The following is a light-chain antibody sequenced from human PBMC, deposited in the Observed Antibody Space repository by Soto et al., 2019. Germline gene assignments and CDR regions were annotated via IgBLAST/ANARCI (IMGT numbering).Light chain of an antibody. J-gene: IGLJ2*01. CDR2: EVY. CDR1: SSDVGGHNY. V-gene: IGLV2-8*01. Sequence: QSALTQPPSASGSPGQSVTISCTGTSSDVGGHNYVSWYQQHPGKAPKLMIYEVYKRPSGVPDRFSGSKSGNTASLTVSGLQAEDEADYYCSSYAGSNNVVFGGGTQLTVL. CDR3: SSYAGSNNVV.